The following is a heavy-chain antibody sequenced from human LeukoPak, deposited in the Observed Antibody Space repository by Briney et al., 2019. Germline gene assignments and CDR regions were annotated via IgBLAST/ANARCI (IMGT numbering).Heavy chain of an antibody. J-gene: IGHJ6*03. Sequence: PSETLSLTCTVSGGYISSYYWSWIRQPPRKGLEWIGYIHYTGSTNYNPSLKSRVTISVDTSKNQFSLKLSSVTAADTAVYYCARVEEGYGSGRRENYYYYYMDVWGKGTTVTISS. CDR3: ARVEEGYGSGRRENYYYYYMDV. CDR1: GGYISSYY. CDR2: IHYTGST. D-gene: IGHD3-10*01. V-gene: IGHV4-59*01.